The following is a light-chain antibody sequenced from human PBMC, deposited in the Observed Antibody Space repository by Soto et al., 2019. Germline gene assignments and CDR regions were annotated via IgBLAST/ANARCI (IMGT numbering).Light chain of an antibody. CDR2: DAS. V-gene: IGKV3-15*01. CDR3: QQYSNWPPRLT. Sequence: IVMTQSPVTLSVSPGERATLSCRASQDIVTNVAWYQQRPGQAPRLLIYDASTRATDIPARFSGSGSGTEFTLTISGLQSADSAVYYCQQYSNWPPRLTFGGGTKVDI. CDR1: QDIVTN. J-gene: IGKJ4*01.